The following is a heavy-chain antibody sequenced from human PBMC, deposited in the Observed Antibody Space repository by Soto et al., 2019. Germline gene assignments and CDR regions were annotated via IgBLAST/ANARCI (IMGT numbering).Heavy chain of an antibody. D-gene: IGHD3-22*01. CDR1: GFTFSSYG. Sequence: QVQLVESGGGVVQPGRSLRLSCAASGFTFSSYGMHWVRQAPGKGLEWVAVISYDGSNKYYADSVKGRFTISRDNSKNALYLQMNSLRAEDTAVYYCAKEWVDDSSGWSFDYWGQGTLVTASS. J-gene: IGHJ4*02. CDR2: ISYDGSNK. V-gene: IGHV3-30*18. CDR3: AKEWVDDSSGWSFDY.